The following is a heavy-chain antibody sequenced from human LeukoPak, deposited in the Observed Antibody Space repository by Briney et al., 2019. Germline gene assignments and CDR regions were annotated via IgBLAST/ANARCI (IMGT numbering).Heavy chain of an antibody. Sequence: GGSLRLSCAASGFTFSSYGMHWVRQAPGKGLEWVGRITSKGDGGTTHYAAPVKGRFIISRDDSKGTLYLQLNSLRTDDTAVYYCLAQYYFDYWGRGTLVTVSS. CDR1: GFTFSSYG. D-gene: IGHD5-24*01. V-gene: IGHV3-15*01. J-gene: IGHJ4*02. CDR3: LAQYYFDY. CDR2: ITSKGDGGTT.